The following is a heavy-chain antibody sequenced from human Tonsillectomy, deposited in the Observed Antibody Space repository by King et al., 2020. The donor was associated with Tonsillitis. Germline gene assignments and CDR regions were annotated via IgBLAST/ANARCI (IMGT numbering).Heavy chain of an antibody. V-gene: IGHV3-7*03. CDR2: IKQDGSDK. D-gene: IGHD6-19*01. CDR3: AREGLFYSSGWSIDSYFDY. J-gene: IGHJ4*02. CDR1: GFTFSSYW. Sequence: VQLVESGGGLVQPGGSLRLSCAASGFTFSSYWMSWVRQAPGKGLEWVANIKQDGSDKYYVDSVKGRFTISRDNAKNSLYLQMNSLRAEDTAVYYCAREGLFYSSGWSIDSYFDYWGQGTLVTVSS.